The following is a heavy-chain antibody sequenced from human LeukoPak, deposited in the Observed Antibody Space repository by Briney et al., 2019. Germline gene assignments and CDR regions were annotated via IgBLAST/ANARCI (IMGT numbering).Heavy chain of an antibody. V-gene: IGHV3-23*01. D-gene: IGHD5-18*01. CDR3: AKYSGYSYGFNDY. J-gene: IGHJ4*02. CDR1: GFTFSSYA. CDR2: ISGSGGST. Sequence: QPGGSLILSCAASGFTFSSYAMSWVRQAPGKGLEWVSAISGSGGSTYYADSVKGRFTISRDNSKNTLYLQMNSLRAEDMAVYYCAKYSGYSYGFNDYWGQGTLVTVSS.